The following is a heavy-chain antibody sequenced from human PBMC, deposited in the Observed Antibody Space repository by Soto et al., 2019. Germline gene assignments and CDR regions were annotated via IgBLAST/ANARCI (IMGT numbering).Heavy chain of an antibody. CDR3: AKDAILRGVRDWLDP. Sequence: GGSLRLSCAASGFTFSSYGMHWVRQAPGKGLEWVAVISYDGSNKYYADSVKGRFTISRDNSKNTLYLQMNSLRAEDTAVYYCAKDAILRGVRDWLDPWGQGTLVTVYS. J-gene: IGHJ5*02. V-gene: IGHV3-30*18. D-gene: IGHD3-10*01. CDR2: ISYDGSNK. CDR1: GFTFSSYG.